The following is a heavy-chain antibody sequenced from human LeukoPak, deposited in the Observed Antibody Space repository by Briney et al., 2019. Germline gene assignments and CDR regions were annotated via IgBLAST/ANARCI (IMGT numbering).Heavy chain of an antibody. D-gene: IGHD3-3*01. V-gene: IGHV4-4*09. Sequence: SETLSLTCSVSGGSISYYYWTWIRQPPGKGLEWIGYIYTSGNTDYNPSLKSRVSMSLDTSKSQLTLSLSSVTAADTAVYFCARRGTIFGPESLWGRGTLVTVSS. CDR2: IYTSGNT. CDR3: ARRGTIFGPESL. J-gene: IGHJ2*01. CDR1: GGSISYYY.